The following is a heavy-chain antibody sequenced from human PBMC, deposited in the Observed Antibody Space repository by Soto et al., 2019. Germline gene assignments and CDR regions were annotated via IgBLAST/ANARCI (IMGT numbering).Heavy chain of an antibody. D-gene: IGHD4-17*01. J-gene: IGHJ6*02. Sequence: SETLSLTCAVSSGSIDNVYWWSWVRQSPGKGLEWIGETSHDGVTNYNPSLEGRVTISIDKSKNQFYLDLNSVTAADTAVYYCARAVITGYYYYGMDVWGQGTTVTVSS. V-gene: IGHV4-4*02. CDR1: SGSIDNVYW. CDR2: TSHDGVT. CDR3: ARAVITGYYYYGMDV.